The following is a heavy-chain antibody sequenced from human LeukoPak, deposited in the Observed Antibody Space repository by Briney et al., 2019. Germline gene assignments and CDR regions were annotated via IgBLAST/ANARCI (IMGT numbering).Heavy chain of an antibody. Sequence: ASVKVSCKTSGYTFTKYLVHWVRQAPGQGREWVGTINPNGDATNYAPSLQGRLTLTQDTSTSTVYMELRGLTPDDTAVYYCARPLFCAFDNCGYWLDPWGPGTLVTVSS. D-gene: IGHD1-20*01. CDR2: INPNGDAT. CDR1: GYTFTKYL. CDR3: ARPLFCAFDNCGYWLDP. V-gene: IGHV1-46*01. J-gene: IGHJ5*02.